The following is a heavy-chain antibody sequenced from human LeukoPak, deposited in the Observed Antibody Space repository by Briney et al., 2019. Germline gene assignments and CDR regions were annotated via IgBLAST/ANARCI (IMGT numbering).Heavy chain of an antibody. CDR3: ARAGTTVVTPFDY. CDR2: ISSSSSYI. Sequence: GGSLRLSCAASGFTFSSYSMNWGRQAPGKGLEWVSSISSSSSYIYYADSVKGRFTISRDNAKNSLYLQMNSLRAEDTAVYYCARAGTTVVTPFDYWGQGTLVTVSS. J-gene: IGHJ4*02. V-gene: IGHV3-21*01. CDR1: GFTFSSYS. D-gene: IGHD4-23*01.